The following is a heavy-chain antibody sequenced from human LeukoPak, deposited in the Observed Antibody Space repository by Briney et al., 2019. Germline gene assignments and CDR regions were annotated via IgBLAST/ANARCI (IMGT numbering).Heavy chain of an antibody. CDR1: GGSISSGGYY. D-gene: IGHD3-22*01. Sequence: SETLSLTCTVSGGSISSGGYYWSWIRQHPGKGLEWIGYIYYSGSTYYNPSLKSRVTISVDTSKNQFSLKLSSVTAADTAVYYCARDCVTYYYDSSGYSPHNWFDPWGQGTLVTVSS. CDR3: ARDCVTYYYDSSGYSPHNWFDP. V-gene: IGHV4-31*03. CDR2: IYYSGST. J-gene: IGHJ5*02.